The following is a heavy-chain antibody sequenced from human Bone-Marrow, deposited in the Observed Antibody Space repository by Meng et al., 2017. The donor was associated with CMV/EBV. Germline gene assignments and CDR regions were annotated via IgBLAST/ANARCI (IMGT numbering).Heavy chain of an antibody. Sequence: SETLSLTCAVYGGSFSGYYWSWIRQPPGKGLEWIGEINHSGSTNYNPSRKSRVTISVDTSKNQFPLKLSSVTAADTAVYYCAGSYYDFWSGYSAADYYYYYGMDVWGQGTTVTVSS. CDR1: GGSFSGYY. V-gene: IGHV4-34*01. CDR2: INHSGST. J-gene: IGHJ6*02. CDR3: AGSYYDFWSGYSAADYYYYYGMDV. D-gene: IGHD3-3*01.